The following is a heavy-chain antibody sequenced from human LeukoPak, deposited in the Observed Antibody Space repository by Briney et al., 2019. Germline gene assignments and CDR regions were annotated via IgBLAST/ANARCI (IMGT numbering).Heavy chain of an antibody. Sequence: ASVKVSCKASGYTFTGYYMHWARQAPGQGLEWMGWIYPNSGATKYAQKFQGRVTMTRDTSISTAYIELSGLRSDDTAVYYCGTLLSNGPFDYWGQGSLVTVSS. CDR3: GTLLSNGPFDY. V-gene: IGHV1-2*02. CDR2: IYPNSGAT. J-gene: IGHJ4*02. CDR1: GYTFTGYY.